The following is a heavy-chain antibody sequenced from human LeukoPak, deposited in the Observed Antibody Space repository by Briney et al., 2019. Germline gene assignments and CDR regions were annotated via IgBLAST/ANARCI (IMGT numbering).Heavy chain of an antibody. V-gene: IGHV3-30-3*01. CDR2: ISYDGSNK. CDR3: ARGIAAAGSYYYYGTDV. D-gene: IGHD6-13*01. CDR1: GFTFSSYA. Sequence: PGRSLRLSCAASGFTFSSYAMHWVRQAPGKGLEWVAVISYDGSNKYYADSVKGRFTISRENSKNTLYLQMNSLRAEDTAVYYCARGIAAAGSYYYYGTDVWGQGTTVTVSS. J-gene: IGHJ6*02.